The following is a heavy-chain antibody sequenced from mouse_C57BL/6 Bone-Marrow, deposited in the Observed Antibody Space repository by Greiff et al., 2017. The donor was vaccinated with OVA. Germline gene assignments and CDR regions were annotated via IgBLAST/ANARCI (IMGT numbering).Heavy chain of an antibody. D-gene: IGHD2-4*01. CDR3: VRARLAWFAY. V-gene: IGHV10-1*01. Sequence: EVQVVESGGGLVQPKGSLKLSCAASGFSFNTYAMNWVRQAPGKGLEWVARIRSKSNNYATYYADSVKDRFTISRDDSESMLYLQMNNLKTEDTAMYHCVRARLAWFAYWGQGTLVTVSA. CDR2: IRSKSNNYAT. CDR1: GFSFNTYA. J-gene: IGHJ3*01.